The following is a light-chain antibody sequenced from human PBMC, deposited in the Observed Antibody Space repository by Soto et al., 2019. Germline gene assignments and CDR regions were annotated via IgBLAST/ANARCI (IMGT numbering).Light chain of an antibody. CDR1: QSVTSNY. CDR2: GAT. CDR3: QQYGSSPFT. J-gene: IGKJ3*01. V-gene: IGKV3-20*01. Sequence: EIVLTQSPGTLSLSPGERATLSCRASQSVTSNYLAWYQQKPGQAPRLLIYGATSRVTGIPDRFSGSGSGTDFILTISRLEHEDFAVYYCQQYGSSPFTFGPGTKVDIK.